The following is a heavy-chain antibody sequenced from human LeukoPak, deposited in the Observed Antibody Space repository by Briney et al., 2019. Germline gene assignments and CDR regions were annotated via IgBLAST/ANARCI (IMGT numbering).Heavy chain of an antibody. CDR3: ARSRAFNSGAFDP. D-gene: IGHD1-26*01. J-gene: IGHJ5*02. Sequence: SETLSLTCTVSGASVSSASYWTWIRQPPGKGVEWIAHIYDGGNTNYNPSLKSRVTISVDTSKNQFSLRLNPVTAADTAVYYCARSRAFNSGAFDPWGQGSLVTVSS. CDR2: IYDGGNT. CDR1: GASVSSASY. V-gene: IGHV4-61*01.